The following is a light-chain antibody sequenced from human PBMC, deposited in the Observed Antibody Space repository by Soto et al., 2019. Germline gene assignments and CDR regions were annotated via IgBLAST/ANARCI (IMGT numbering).Light chain of an antibody. CDR1: SGNIGSNY. Sequence: NFMLTQPHSVSESPGKTVTISCTRSSGNIGSNYVQWYQQRPVSAPTTLIYENDQRCSEVPDRFSGSIDRSSNSASLTISGLKTEDEADYYCQSYDSTTPVVFGGGTKPTVL. J-gene: IGLJ2*01. CDR3: QSYDSTTPVV. V-gene: IGLV6-57*04. CDR2: END.